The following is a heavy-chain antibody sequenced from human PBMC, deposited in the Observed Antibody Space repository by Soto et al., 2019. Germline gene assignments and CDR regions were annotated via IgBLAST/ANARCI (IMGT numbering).Heavy chain of an antibody. D-gene: IGHD2-2*01. CDR2: IYYSGST. J-gene: IGHJ5*02. CDR3: AGAESGDIVVVPAAVGRVGWFDP. CDR1: GGSISSGGYY. Sequence: SETLSLTCTVSGGSISSGGYYWSWIRQHPGKGLEWIGYIYYSGSTYYNPSLKSRVTISLDTSKNQFSLKLSSVTAADTAVYYCAGAESGDIVVVPAAVGRVGWFDPWGQGTLVTVSS. V-gene: IGHV4-31*03.